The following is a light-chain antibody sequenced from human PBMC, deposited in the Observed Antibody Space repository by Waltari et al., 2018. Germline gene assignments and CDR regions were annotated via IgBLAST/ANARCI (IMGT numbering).Light chain of an antibody. CDR2: GAT. Sequence: DIVLTQSPVILSLSPGDRATLSCRASQTIATNFIAWYQLKPGRAPRLLIHGATSRATGISELFSGSGSGTDFTLTISRLEPEDFAVYYCQHYGSSMITFGQGTRLEMK. V-gene: IGKV3-20*01. CDR3: QHYGSSMIT. J-gene: IGKJ5*01. CDR1: QTIATNF.